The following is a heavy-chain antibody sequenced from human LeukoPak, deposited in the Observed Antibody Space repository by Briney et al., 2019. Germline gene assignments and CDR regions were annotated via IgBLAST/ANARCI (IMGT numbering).Heavy chain of an antibody. CDR3: ARESLEYSSSSDAFDI. CDR2: FDPEDGET. V-gene: IGHV1-24*01. Sequence: ASVKVSCKVSGYTLTELSMHWVRQAPGKGLEWMGGFDPEDGETIYAQRFQGRVTMTEDTSTDTAYMELSRLRSDDTAVYYCARESLEYSSSSDAFDIWGQGTMVTVSS. D-gene: IGHD6-6*01. J-gene: IGHJ3*02. CDR1: GYTLTELS.